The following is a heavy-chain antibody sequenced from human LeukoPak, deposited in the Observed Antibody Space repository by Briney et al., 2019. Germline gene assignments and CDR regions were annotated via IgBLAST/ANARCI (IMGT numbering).Heavy chain of an antibody. CDR3: ARSLGYCSGTTCYPFDY. Sequence: TGGSLRLSCAASGFTFSNYWMTWVRQAPGKGLEWVANIKQDGSENYYVDSVKGRFTISRDNAKNSLYLQMDSLRAEDTAVYYCARSLGYCSGTTCYPFDYWGQGTLVTVSS. V-gene: IGHV3-7*04. J-gene: IGHJ4*02. CDR1: GFTFSNYW. D-gene: IGHD2-15*01. CDR2: IKQDGSEN.